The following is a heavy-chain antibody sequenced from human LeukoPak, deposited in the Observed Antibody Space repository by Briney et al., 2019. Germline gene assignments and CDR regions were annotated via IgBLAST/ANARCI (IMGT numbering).Heavy chain of an antibody. CDR2: INPNSGGT. CDR3: ARGRGYSYGYGDY. CDR1: GYTFTGYY. V-gene: IGHV1-2*02. J-gene: IGHJ4*02. Sequence: ASVKVSCKASGYTFTGYYMHWVRQAPGQGLEWMGWINPNSGGTNYAQKLQGRVTMTTDTSTSTAYMELRSLRSDDTAVYYCARGRGYSYGYGDYWGQGTLVTVSS. D-gene: IGHD5-18*01.